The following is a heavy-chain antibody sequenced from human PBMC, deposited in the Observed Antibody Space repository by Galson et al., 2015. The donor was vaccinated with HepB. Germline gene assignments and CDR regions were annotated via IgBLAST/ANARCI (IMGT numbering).Heavy chain of an antibody. D-gene: IGHD1-26*01. CDR3: ARETQIVGATTPHYGMDV. CDR2: IYSGGST. V-gene: IGHV3-53*01. CDR1: GFTVSSNY. J-gene: IGHJ6*02. Sequence: SLRLSCAASGFTVSSNYMSWVRQAPGKGLEWVSVIYSGGSTYYADSVKGRFTISRDNSKNTLYLQMNSLRAEDTAVYYCARETQIVGATTPHYGMDVWGQGTTVTVSS.